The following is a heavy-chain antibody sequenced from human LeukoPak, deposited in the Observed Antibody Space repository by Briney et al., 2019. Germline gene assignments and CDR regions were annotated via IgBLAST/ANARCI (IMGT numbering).Heavy chain of an antibody. CDR1: GGSINSGDYY. CDR2: IYYSGST. CDR3: ARGGDDGDLRWFDP. V-gene: IGHV4-30-4*01. J-gene: IGHJ5*02. D-gene: IGHD4-17*01. Sequence: PSETLSLTCTVSGGSINSGDYYWSWIRQPPGKGLEWIGYIYYSGSTYYNPSLKSRVTISVDTSKNQFSLKLSSVTAADTAVYYCARGGDDGDLRWFDPWGQGTLVPVSS.